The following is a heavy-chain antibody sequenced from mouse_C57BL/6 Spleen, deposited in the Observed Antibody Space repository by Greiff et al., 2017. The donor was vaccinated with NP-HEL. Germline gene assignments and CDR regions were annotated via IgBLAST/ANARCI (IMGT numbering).Heavy chain of an antibody. V-gene: IGHV1-54*01. CDR2: INPGSGGT. CDR1: GYAFTNYL. Sequence: QVHVKQSGAELVRPGTSVKVSCKASGYAFTNYLIEWVKQRPGQGLEWIGVINPGSGGTNYNEKFKGKATLTADKSSSTAYMELSSLTSEDSAVYYCARSILRGFDYWGQGTTLTVSS. J-gene: IGHJ2*01. CDR3: ARSILRGFDY.